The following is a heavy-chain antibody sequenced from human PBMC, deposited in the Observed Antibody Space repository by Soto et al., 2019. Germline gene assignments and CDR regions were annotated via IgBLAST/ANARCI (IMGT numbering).Heavy chain of an antibody. J-gene: IGHJ5*02. D-gene: IGHD3-3*01. Sequence: GASVKVSCKASGYTFTSYGISWVRQAPGQGLEWMGWISAYNGNTSYAQKLQGRVTMTTDTSTSTAYMELRSLRSDDTAVYYCAREYRVWSGSNWFDPWGQGTLVTVSS. V-gene: IGHV1-18*04. CDR1: GYTFTSYG. CDR2: ISAYNGNT. CDR3: AREYRVWSGSNWFDP.